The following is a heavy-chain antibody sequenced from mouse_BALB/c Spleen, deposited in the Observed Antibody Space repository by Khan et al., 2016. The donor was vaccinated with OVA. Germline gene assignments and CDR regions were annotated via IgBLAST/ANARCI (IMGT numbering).Heavy chain of an antibody. V-gene: IGHV1-63*02. CDR3: SRRVAAPATWDYLDC. Sequence: QVQLQQSGAELVRPGTSVKMSCKAAGYTFTNYWIGWVKQRPGHGLEWIGDTYPGGGYTNYNEKFKGKATLTADTSSSTAYMPLSGLTSEDSAIYYCSRRVAAPATWDYLDCWGQGTTLTVSS. J-gene: IGHJ2*01. D-gene: IGHD1-1*02. CDR1: GYTFTNYW. CDR2: TYPGGGYT.